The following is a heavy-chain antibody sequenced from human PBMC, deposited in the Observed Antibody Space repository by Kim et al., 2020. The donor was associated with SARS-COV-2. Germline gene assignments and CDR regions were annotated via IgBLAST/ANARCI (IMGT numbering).Heavy chain of an antibody. V-gene: IGHV4-30-2*01. CDR3: ARATKTTVTTFSFDI. CDR1: GGSISSGGYS. CDR2: SYHSGST. J-gene: IGHJ3*02. Sequence: SETLSLTCAVSGGSISSGGYSWVWLRQPPGKGLEWIGYSYHSGSTYYNPSLKRRVTISVDRSKNQFSLKLSPVTAADTAVYYCARATKTTVTTFSFDIWGQGTMVTVSS. D-gene: IGHD4-17*01.